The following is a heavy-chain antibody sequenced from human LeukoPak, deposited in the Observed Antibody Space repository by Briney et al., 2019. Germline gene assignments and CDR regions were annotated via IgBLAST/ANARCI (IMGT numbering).Heavy chain of an antibody. D-gene: IGHD3-10*01. V-gene: IGHV3-64D*06. CDR2: ISSNGATT. J-gene: IGHJ4*02. Sequence: GGSLRLSCSASGFTFNRFYLHWVRQAPGKGLEFVSHISSNGATTYYADSVKGRFTISRDNSKNTLYLQMSSLRAEDTAVYYCARGYASGSYWIDYWGQGTLVTVSS. CDR3: ARGYASGSYWIDY. CDR1: GFTFNRFY.